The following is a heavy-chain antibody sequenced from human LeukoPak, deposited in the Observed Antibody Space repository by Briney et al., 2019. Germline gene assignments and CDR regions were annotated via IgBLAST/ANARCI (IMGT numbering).Heavy chain of an antibody. D-gene: IGHD1-26*01. J-gene: IGHJ4*02. V-gene: IGHV1-69*05. CDR2: IIPIFGTA. CDR3: ARGWSSDFDY. Sequence: VASVKVSCKASGGTFSSYAISWVRQAPGQGLEWMGGIIPIFGTANYAQKFQGRVTITTDESTSTAYMELSSLRSEDTAVYYCARGWSSDFDYWGQGTLVTVSP. CDR1: GGTFSSYA.